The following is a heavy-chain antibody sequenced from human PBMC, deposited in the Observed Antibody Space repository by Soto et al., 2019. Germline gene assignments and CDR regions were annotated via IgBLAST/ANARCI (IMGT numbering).Heavy chain of an antibody. CDR2: IYYSGST. V-gene: IGHV4-59*01. D-gene: IGHD3-3*01. J-gene: IGHJ6*02. CDR3: ARARFLEWFQQTHHYYYGMDV. CDR1: GGSISSYY. Sequence: SETLSLTCTVSGGSISSYYWSWIRQPPGKGLEWIGYIYYSGSTNYNPSLKSRVTISVDTSKNQFSLKLSSVTAADTAVYYCARARFLEWFQQTHHYYYGMDVWGQGTTVTVSS.